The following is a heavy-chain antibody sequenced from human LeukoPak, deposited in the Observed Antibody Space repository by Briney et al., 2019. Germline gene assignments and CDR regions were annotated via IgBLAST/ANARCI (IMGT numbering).Heavy chain of an antibody. J-gene: IGHJ4*02. CDR1: GFTFSSYG. D-gene: IGHD6-13*01. V-gene: IGHV3-30*18. Sequence: PGRSLRLSCAASGFTFSSYGMHWVRQAPGKGLEWVAVISYDGSNKYYADSVKGRFTISRDNSKNTLYLRMNSLRAEDTAVYYCAKQPQLVYFDYWGQGTLVTVSS. CDR2: ISYDGSNK. CDR3: AKQPQLVYFDY.